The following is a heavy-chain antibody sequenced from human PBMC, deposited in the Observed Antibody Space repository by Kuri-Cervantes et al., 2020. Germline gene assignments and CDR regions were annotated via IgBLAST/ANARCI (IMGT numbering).Heavy chain of an antibody. J-gene: IGHJ4*02. D-gene: IGHD1-1*01. CDR2: IYHSGST. Sequence: ESLKISCTVSGGSISSSSYYWGWIRQPPGKGLEWIGSIYHSGSTYYNPSLKSRVTISVDTSKNQFSLKLSSVTAADTAVYYCARKKLERLFDYWGQGTLVTVSS. V-gene: IGHV4-39*07. CDR1: GGSISSSSYY. CDR3: ARKKLERLFDY.